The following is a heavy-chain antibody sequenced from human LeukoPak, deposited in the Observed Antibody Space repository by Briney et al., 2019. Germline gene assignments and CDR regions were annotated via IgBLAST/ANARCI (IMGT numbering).Heavy chain of an antibody. J-gene: IGHJ4*02. CDR3: ARGRDYYDSSDLSLEIYYFDY. V-gene: IGHV1-69*13. D-gene: IGHD3-22*01. CDR1: GGTFSSYA. CDR2: IIPIFGTA. Sequence: GASVKVSCKAFGGTFSSYAISWVRQAPGQGLEWMGGIIPIFGTANYAQKFQGRVTITADESTSTAYMELSSLRSEDTAVYYCARGRDYYDSSDLSLEIYYFDYWGQGTLVTVSS.